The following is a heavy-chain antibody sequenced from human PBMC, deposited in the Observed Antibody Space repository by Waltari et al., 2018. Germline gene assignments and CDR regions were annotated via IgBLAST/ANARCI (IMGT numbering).Heavy chain of an antibody. V-gene: IGHV4-39*07. CDR2: MYYSGST. CDR1: GGSISSSSYY. Sequence: QLQLQESGPGLVKPSETLSLTCTVSGGSISSSSYYWGWIRQPPGKGLEGIGRMYYSGSTNYTPSLKSRVTISVDTSKNPFSLKLSSVTAADTAVYYCARHVLLWFGELAWFDPWGQGTLVTVSS. CDR3: ARHVLLWFGELAWFDP. J-gene: IGHJ5*02. D-gene: IGHD3-10*01.